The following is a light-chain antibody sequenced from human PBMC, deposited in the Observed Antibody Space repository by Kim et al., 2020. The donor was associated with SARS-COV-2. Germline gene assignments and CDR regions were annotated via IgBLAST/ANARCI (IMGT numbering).Light chain of an antibody. CDR1: SSNIGSRY. V-gene: IGLV1-47*01. J-gene: IGLJ3*02. CDR2: MTD. CDR3: STWDDSLPGRV. Sequence: QSVLTQPHSASGAPGQRVTISCSGSSSNIGSRYVFWYQHLPGTAPKLLISMTDQRPSGVTDRFSGSKSGTSASLAISGLRSEEEAIYYCSTWDDSLPGRVFGGGTQLTVL.